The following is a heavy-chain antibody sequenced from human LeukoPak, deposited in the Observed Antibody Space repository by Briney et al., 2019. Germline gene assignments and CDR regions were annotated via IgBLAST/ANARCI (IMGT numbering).Heavy chain of an antibody. J-gene: IGHJ4*02. Sequence: PSETLSLTCDVSGYSIRSCSYWGWIRQPPGKGLEWIGCMFHSGDTYHNPSLKSRVTISADTSKNQFSLKLTSVTAADTAVYYCAKVGAYGDYARHDYWGQGTLVTVSS. D-gene: IGHD4-17*01. CDR2: MFHSGDT. CDR3: AKVGAYGDYARHDY. CDR1: GYSIRSCSY. V-gene: IGHV4-38-2*01.